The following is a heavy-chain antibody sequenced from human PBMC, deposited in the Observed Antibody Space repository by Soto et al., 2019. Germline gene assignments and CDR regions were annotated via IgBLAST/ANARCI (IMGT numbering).Heavy chain of an antibody. D-gene: IGHD2-15*01. CDR2: ISTGGSTM. Sequence: QVQLVESGGGLVKPGGSLRLSCAASGFYFSDFYMSWIRQAPGRGLEWVSYISTGGSTMYYADSVKGRFTISRDNAKNSLYLQMNCLRAEATAVYYCARDIGYCSGGSCYRMGAFDIWGQGTMVTVSS. CDR3: ARDIGYCSGGSCYRMGAFDI. J-gene: IGHJ3*02. CDR1: GFYFSDFY. V-gene: IGHV3-11*01.